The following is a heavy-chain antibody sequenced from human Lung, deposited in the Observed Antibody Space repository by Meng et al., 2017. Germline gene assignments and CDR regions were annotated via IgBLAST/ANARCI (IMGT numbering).Heavy chain of an antibody. Sequence: SETLSLTCSVSGDSIRNFYWSWIRQSPGRGLEWIGYIYYTGNTDYNPSLKSRVTISIDTSKNQFSLNLSSVTAADTAVYYCATIAVSDKGYWGQGTRVTVSS. D-gene: IGHD6-19*01. V-gene: IGHV4-59*01. J-gene: IGHJ4*01. CDR1: GDSIRNFY. CDR3: ATIAVSDKGY. CDR2: IYYTGNT.